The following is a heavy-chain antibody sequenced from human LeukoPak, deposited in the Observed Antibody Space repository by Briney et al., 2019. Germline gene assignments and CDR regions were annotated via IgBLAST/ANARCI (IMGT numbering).Heavy chain of an antibody. Sequence: ESGPALVKPTQTLTLTCTFSGFSLSTRGMGVSWIRHPPGKALEWLARIDWDEDKYYSTSLKTRLTISTDNSNNHVVLPMTNMDPVDTATYYCARIFGDGYPHDAFDIWGQGTMVTVSS. CDR1: GFSLSTRGMG. CDR2: IDWDEDK. CDR3: ARIFGDGYPHDAFDI. V-gene: IGHV2-70*11. D-gene: IGHD5-24*01. J-gene: IGHJ3*02.